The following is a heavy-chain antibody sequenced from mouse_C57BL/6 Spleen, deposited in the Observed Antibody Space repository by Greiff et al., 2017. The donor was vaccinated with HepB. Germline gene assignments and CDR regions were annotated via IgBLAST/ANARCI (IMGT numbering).Heavy chain of an antibody. CDR2: IDPANGNT. J-gene: IGHJ4*01. Sequence: VQLKQSVAELVRPGASVKLSCTASGFNIKNTYMHWVKQRPEQGLEWIGRIDPANGNTKYAPKFQGKATITADTSSNTAYLQLSSLTSEDTAIYYCARNGYYYGSSSYYAMDYWGQGTSVTGSS. V-gene: IGHV14-3*01. CDR1: GFNIKNTY. CDR3: ARNGYYYGSSSYYAMDY. D-gene: IGHD1-1*01.